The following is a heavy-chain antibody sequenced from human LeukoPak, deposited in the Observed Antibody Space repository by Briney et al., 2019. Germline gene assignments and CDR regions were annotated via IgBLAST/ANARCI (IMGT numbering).Heavy chain of an antibody. CDR2: INHSGST. CDR3: ARVEEDSGYDFFDY. V-gene: IGHV4-34*01. Sequence: SETLSLTCAVYGGSFSGYYWSWIRQPPGKGLEWIGEINHSGSTNYNPSLKSRVTISVDTSKNQFSLKLSSVTAADTAVYYCARVEEDSGYDFFDYWGQGTLVTVSS. CDR1: GGSFSGYY. D-gene: IGHD5-12*01. J-gene: IGHJ4*02.